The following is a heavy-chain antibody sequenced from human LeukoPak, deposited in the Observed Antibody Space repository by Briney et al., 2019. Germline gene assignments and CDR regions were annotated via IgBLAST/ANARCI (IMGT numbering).Heavy chain of an antibody. CDR3: VKGVYDSSGYPDY. V-gene: IGHV3-23*01. CDR1: GFTFSSYA. D-gene: IGHD3-22*01. J-gene: IGHJ4*02. CDR2: ISGSGGST. Sequence: GGSLRLSCSASGFTFSSYAMSWVRQAPGKGLEWVSAISGSGGSTYYADSVKGRFTISRDNSKNTLYLQMNSLRAEDTALYFCVKGVYDSSGYPDYWGQGTLVTVSS.